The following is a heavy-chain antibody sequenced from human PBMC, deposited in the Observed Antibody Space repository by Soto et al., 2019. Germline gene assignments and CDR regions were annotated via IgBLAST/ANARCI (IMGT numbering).Heavy chain of an antibody. D-gene: IGHD1-7*01. J-gene: IGHJ4*02. V-gene: IGHV4-31*03. CDR2: IYYSGGT. CDR3: ARGTWNYYFDY. CDR1: GGSFSSGSSY. Sequence: PSETLSLTCTVSGGSFSSGSSYWSWIRQHPGKGLEWIGFIYYSGGTYYNPSLKSRVTISVDSSKNQFSLNLGSVTAADTALYHCARGTWNYYFDYWGQGSLVTVSS.